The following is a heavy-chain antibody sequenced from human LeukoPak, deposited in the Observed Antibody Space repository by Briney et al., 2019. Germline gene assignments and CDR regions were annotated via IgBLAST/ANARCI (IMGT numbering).Heavy chain of an antibody. Sequence: ASVKVSCKASGYTFTGYYMHWVRQAPGQGLEWMGWINPNSGGTNYAQKLQGRVTMTTDTSTSTAYMELRSLRSDDTAVYYCARVRDLEFGDYVKFDPWGQGTLVTVSS. CDR2: INPNSGGT. D-gene: IGHD4-17*01. J-gene: IGHJ5*02. CDR3: ARVRDLEFGDYVKFDP. CDR1: GYTFTGYY. V-gene: IGHV1-2*02.